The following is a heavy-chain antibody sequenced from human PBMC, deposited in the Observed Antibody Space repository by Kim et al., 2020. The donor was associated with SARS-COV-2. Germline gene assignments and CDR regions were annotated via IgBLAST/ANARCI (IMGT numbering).Heavy chain of an antibody. D-gene: IGHD3-10*01. J-gene: IGHJ3*02. CDR3: AKGMIYGTMVRGTHDAFDI. CDR2: ISYDGSNK. CDR1: GFTFSSYG. Sequence: GGSLRLSCAASGFTFSSYGMHWVRQAPGKGLEWVAVISYDGSNKYYADSVKGRFTISRDNSKNTLYLQMNSLRAEDTAVYYCAKGMIYGTMVRGTHDAFDIWGQGTMVTVSS. V-gene: IGHV3-30*18.